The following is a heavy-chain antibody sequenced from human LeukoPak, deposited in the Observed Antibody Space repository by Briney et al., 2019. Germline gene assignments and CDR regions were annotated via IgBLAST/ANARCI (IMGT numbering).Heavy chain of an antibody. CDR3: ARVVDHGYSDY. Sequence: SETLSLTCTGSGGSISSYYWSWIRQPPGKGLEWIGYIYYSGSTKYNPSLKSRVTISVDTSKNQFSLELSSVTAADTAVYYCARVVDHGYSDYWGLGTLVTVSS. J-gene: IGHJ4*02. V-gene: IGHV4-59*01. CDR2: IYYSGST. D-gene: IGHD5-24*01. CDR1: GGSISSYY.